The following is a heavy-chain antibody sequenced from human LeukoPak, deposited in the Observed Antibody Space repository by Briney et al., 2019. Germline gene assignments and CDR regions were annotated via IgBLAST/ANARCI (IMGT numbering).Heavy chain of an antibody. J-gene: IGHJ2*01. Sequence: SETLSLTCTVSGGSISSSSYYWGWIRQPPGKGLEWIGSIYYSGSTYYNPSLKSRVTISVDTSKNQFSLKPSSVTAADTAVYYCARPEYYYDSSGSIGWYFDLWGRGTLVTVSS. CDR1: GGSISSSSYY. V-gene: IGHV4-39*01. D-gene: IGHD3-22*01. CDR2: IYYSGST. CDR3: ARPEYYYDSSGSIGWYFDL.